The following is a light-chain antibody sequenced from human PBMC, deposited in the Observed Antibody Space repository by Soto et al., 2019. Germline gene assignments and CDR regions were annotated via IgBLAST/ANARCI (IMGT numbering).Light chain of an antibody. J-gene: IGKJ5*01. Sequence: EIVLTQSPGTLSLSPGERATLSCRASQTVSSSYLAWYQHKPGQAPRLLIYAASSRATGIPDRFSGSGSGTDFTLTISTLEPEDFAVYYCQQYGSSPPNTFGQGTRLEIK. CDR2: AAS. V-gene: IGKV3-20*01. CDR3: QQYGSSPPNT. CDR1: QTVSSSY.